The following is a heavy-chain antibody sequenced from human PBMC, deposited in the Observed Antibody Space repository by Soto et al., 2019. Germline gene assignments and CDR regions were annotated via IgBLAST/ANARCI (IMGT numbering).Heavy chain of an antibody. CDR3: ARGQEYLGAFDI. CDR2: MNPNSGNT. Sequence: QVQLVQSGAEVKKPGASVKVSCKASGYTFISYDINWVRQATGQGLEWMGWMNPNSGNTGYAQKFQGRVNMTMNTSISTAYMELSSLRSEDTAVYYCARGQEYLGAFDIWGQGTMVTVSS. V-gene: IGHV1-8*01. CDR1: GYTFISYD. J-gene: IGHJ3*02.